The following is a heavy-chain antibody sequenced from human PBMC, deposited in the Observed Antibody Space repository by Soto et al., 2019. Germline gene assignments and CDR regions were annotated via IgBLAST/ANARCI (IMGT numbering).Heavy chain of an antibody. D-gene: IGHD4-17*01. CDR3: AREVIPLTTDWYFDL. J-gene: IGHJ2*01. V-gene: IGHV4-30-4*01. Sequence: QLQLRESGPGLVKPSETLSLTCTVSGGSISGGVGGLYYWSWIRQPPGKGLEWIGYSYDSGRTYYKPSLKSRVTISVDTSKNQFSLRLSSVTAADTAVYYCAREVIPLTTDWYFDLWGRGTLVTVSS. CDR2: SYDSGRT. CDR1: GGSISGGVGGLYY.